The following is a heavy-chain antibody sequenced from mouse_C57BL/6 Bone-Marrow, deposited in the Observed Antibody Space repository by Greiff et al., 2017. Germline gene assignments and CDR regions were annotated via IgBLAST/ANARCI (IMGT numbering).Heavy chain of an antibody. CDR1: GFTFSSYA. V-gene: IGHV5-4*01. J-gene: IGHJ2*01. Sequence: EVKLVESGGGLVKPGGSLKLSCAASGFTFSSYAMSWVRQTPEKRLEWVATISDGGSYTYYPDNVKGRFTISRDNAKNNLYLQMSHLKSEDTAMYYCARDQGRTRFFDYWGQGTTLTVSA. CDR3: ARDQGRTRFFDY. CDR2: ISDGGSYT. D-gene: IGHD3-2*02.